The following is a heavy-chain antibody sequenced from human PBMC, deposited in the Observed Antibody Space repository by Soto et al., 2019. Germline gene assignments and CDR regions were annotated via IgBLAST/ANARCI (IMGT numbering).Heavy chain of an antibody. CDR1: GYTFTSYG. D-gene: IGHD2-2*01. Sequence: ASVKVSCKASGYTFTSYGISWVRQAPGQGLEWMGWISAYNGNTNYAQKLQGRVTMTTDTSTSTAYMELRSLRSDDTAVYYCARDIGYCSSTSCSSYRAPFDYWGQGTPVTVSS. J-gene: IGHJ4*02. CDR3: ARDIGYCSSTSCSSYRAPFDY. CDR2: ISAYNGNT. V-gene: IGHV1-18*01.